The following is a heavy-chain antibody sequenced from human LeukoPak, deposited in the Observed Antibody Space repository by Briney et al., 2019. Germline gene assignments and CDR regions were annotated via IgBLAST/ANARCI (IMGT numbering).Heavy chain of an antibody. CDR1: GGSIGNYY. Sequence: SATLSLTCTVSGGSIGNYYWNWIRQPPGKRLEWIGSVYHSGNTNYNPSLGSRVTMSVDTSKNQFSLKLNSVTATDTAVYYCARRISGDYGNWLDPWGQGTPVTVSS. V-gene: IGHV4-59*01. D-gene: IGHD4-17*01. J-gene: IGHJ5*02. CDR3: ARRISGDYGNWLDP. CDR2: VYHSGNT.